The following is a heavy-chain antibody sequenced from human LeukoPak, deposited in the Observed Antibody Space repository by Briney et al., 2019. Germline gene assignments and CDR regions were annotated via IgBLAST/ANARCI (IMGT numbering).Heavy chain of an antibody. D-gene: IGHD3-22*01. J-gene: IGHJ4*02. CDR2: FDPEDGET. CDR1: GYTLTELS. CDR3: ATDPSLNYYDSSGYFG. V-gene: IGHV1-24*01. Sequence: ASVKVSCKVSGYTLTELSMHWARQAPGKGLEWMGGFDPEDGETIYAHKFQGRVTMTEDTSTDTAYMELSSLRSEDTAVYYCATDPSLNYYDSSGYFGWGQGTLVTVSS.